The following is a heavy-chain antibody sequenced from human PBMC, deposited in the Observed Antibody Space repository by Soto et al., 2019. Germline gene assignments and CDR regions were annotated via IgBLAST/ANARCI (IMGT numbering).Heavy chain of an antibody. CDR1: GGTFSNSA. Sequence: QVQLEQSGAEVKQPGSSVRFSCKASGGTFSNSAISWERQAPGQGLEWMGGIMPIFRTPDYAQKFQGRVTISADESTSKAYMELNGLRSDDTAVYSCARDKERRQLGGNYYYILAVWGAGTTVTVSS. J-gene: IGHJ6*04. V-gene: IGHV1-69*12. CDR3: ARDKERRQLGGNYYYILAV. D-gene: IGHD6-25*01. CDR2: IMPIFRTP.